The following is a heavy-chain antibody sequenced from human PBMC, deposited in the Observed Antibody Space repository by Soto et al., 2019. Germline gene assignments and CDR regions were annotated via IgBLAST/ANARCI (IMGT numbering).Heavy chain of an antibody. CDR3: AREIVVPAAILNWFDP. J-gene: IGHJ5*02. V-gene: IGHV4-31*03. D-gene: IGHD2-2*01. CDR2: IYYSGST. Sequence: SETLSLTCTVSGGSISSGGYYWSWIRQHPGKGLEWIGYIYYSGSTYYNPSLKSRVTISVDTSKNQFSLKLSSVTAADTAVYYCAREIVVPAAILNWFDPWGQGTLGTVSS. CDR1: GGSISSGGYY.